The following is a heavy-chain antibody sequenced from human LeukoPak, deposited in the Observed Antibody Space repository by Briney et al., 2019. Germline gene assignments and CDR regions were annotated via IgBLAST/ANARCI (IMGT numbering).Heavy chain of an antibody. Sequence: GASVKVSCKASGGTFSSYAISWVRQAPGQGLEWVGGIIPIFGTANYAQKFQGRVTITADESTSTAYMELSSLRSEDTAVYYCARGRQRPHYYDMNYWGQGTLVTVSS. CDR2: IIPIFGTA. V-gene: IGHV1-69*13. J-gene: IGHJ4*02. CDR1: GGTFSSYA. D-gene: IGHD3-22*01. CDR3: ARGRQRPHYYDMNY.